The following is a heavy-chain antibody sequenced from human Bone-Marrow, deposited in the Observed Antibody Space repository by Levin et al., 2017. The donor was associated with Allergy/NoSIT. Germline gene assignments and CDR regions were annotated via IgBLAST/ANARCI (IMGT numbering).Heavy chain of an antibody. Sequence: PGGSLRLSCAASGFTFSRDSMNWVRQAPGKGLEWVSSISSSSSYIFYADSVKGRFTISRDNAKNSLYLQMNSLRAEDTAVYYCAREREAYCSSTSCYTPDAFDSWGQGTMVTVSS. J-gene: IGHJ3*02. V-gene: IGHV3-21*01. CDR1: GFTFSRDS. CDR3: AREREAYCSSTSCYTPDAFDS. CDR2: ISSSSSYI. D-gene: IGHD2-2*02.